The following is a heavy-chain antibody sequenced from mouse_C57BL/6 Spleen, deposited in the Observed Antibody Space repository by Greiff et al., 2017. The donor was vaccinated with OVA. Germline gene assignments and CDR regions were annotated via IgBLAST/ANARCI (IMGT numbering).Heavy chain of an antibody. J-gene: IGHJ3*01. Sequence: EVQLVESGGGLVKPGGSLKLSCAASGFTFSDYGMPWVRQAPEKGLEWVAYISSGSSTIYYADTVKGRFTISRDNAKNTLFLQMTSLRSEYTAMYYCARQGGPAWFGYWGQGTLVTVSA. CDR3: ARQGGPAWFGY. CDR2: ISSGSSTI. V-gene: IGHV5-17*01. CDR1: GFTFSDYG.